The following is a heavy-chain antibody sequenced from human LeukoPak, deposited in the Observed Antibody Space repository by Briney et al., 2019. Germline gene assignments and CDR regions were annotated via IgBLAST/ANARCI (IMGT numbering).Heavy chain of an antibody. CDR1: GGSFSGYY. Sequence: ASETLSLTCAVYGGSFSGYYWSWIRQPPGKGLEWVSAISSSGGNTYYADSVKGRFTISRDNSKNTLYLQMNSLRAEDTAVYYCAKDRRAGSYDYWGQGTLVTVSS. CDR3: AKDRRAGSYDY. CDR2: ISSSGGNT. D-gene: IGHD3-10*01. J-gene: IGHJ4*02. V-gene: IGHV3-23*01.